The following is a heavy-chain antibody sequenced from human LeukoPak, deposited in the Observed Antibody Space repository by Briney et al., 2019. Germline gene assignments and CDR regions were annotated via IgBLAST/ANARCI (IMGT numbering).Heavy chain of an antibody. J-gene: IGHJ4*02. CDR2: ISYDGSNK. Sequence: GTSLRLSCAASGFTFSSYAMSWVRQAPGKGLEWVAVISYDGSNKYYADSVKGRFTISRDNSKNTLYLQMNSLRPEDTAVYYCARDQSSLAANFDYWGQGTLVTVSS. D-gene: IGHD2-15*01. CDR1: GFTFSSYA. V-gene: IGHV3-30-3*01. CDR3: ARDQSSLAANFDY.